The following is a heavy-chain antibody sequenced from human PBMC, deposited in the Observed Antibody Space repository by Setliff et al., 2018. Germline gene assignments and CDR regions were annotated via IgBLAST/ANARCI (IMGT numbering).Heavy chain of an antibody. CDR3: ARVVLRVYNWFDP. V-gene: IGHV4-59*11. J-gene: IGHJ5*02. CDR1: GGSISSHY. CDR2: IYYSGST. Sequence: SETLSLTCTVSGGSISSHYWSWIRQPPGKGLEWIGSIYYSGSTNYNPSLKSRVTISVDTSKNQFSLKLSSVTAADTAVYYCARVVLRVYNWFDPWGQGTQVTVSS. D-gene: IGHD2-2*01.